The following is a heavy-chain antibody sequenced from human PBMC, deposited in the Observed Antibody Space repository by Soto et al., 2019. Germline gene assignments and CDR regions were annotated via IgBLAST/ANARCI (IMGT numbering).Heavy chain of an antibody. CDR3: ARGIATGQLDP. J-gene: IGHJ5*02. Sequence: ASVKVSCKASGYTFTRYTMNWVRQAPGQWLEWMGWINPDNGNTKSSQKFQDRVIITRDTSASTAYMDLSSLRSEDTAVYYCARGIATGQLDPWGQGTLVTFSS. CDR2: INPDNGNT. V-gene: IGHV1-3*01. CDR1: GYTFTRYT. D-gene: IGHD2-15*01.